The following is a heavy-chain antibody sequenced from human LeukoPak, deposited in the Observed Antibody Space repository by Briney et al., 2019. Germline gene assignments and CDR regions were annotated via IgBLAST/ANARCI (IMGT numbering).Heavy chain of an antibody. D-gene: IGHD3-10*01. Sequence: PSETLSLTCTVSGGAISRSSYYWGWIRQPPGKGLEWIATIYYSGSTYYNPSLKSRVTISADTSKNQFSLKLSSVTAADTAVYYCARLTSGHFDYWGQGTLVTVSS. V-gene: IGHV4-39*01. CDR1: GGAISRSSYY. CDR3: ARLTSGHFDY. CDR2: IYYSGST. J-gene: IGHJ4*02.